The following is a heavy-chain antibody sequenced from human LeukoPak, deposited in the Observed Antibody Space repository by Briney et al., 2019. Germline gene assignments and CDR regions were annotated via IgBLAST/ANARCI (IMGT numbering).Heavy chain of an antibody. J-gene: IGHJ4*02. Sequence: GGSLRLSCAASGNYWMHWVRQAPGKGLVWVSHINSDGSWTSYADSVKGRFTISKDNVKNTVYLQMNSLRAEDTAVYYCVSFYETYWGRGTLVTVSS. CDR3: VSFYETY. CDR2: INSDGSWT. D-gene: IGHD2/OR15-2a*01. V-gene: IGHV3-74*01. CDR1: GNYW.